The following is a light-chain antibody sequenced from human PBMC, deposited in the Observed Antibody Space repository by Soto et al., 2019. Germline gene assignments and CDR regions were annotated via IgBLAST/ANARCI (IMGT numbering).Light chain of an antibody. V-gene: IGKV1-39*01. CDR1: QNIKTY. CDR3: QQTYMTPIT. CDR2: SAP. J-gene: IGKJ5*01. Sequence: DIQMTQSPSSLSASVGDSVTITCRASQNIKTYLNWYQQKPGRAPKLLIYSAPSLQSGIPSRFSGSGSGTDFTDFTLTISSLQPEDFATYYCQQTYMTPITFGQGTRLEIK.